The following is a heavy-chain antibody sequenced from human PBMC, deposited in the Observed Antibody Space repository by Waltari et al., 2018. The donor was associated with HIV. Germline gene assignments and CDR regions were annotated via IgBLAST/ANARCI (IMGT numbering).Heavy chain of an antibody. CDR1: GFTFRSYA. D-gene: IGHD3-9*01. J-gene: IGHJ4*02. Sequence: EVQVVESGGTLVQPGGSLRLFCSASGFTFRSYAIHWVRQTPGEGLEYVSAVSGNGHYTYYAGSLKGRFTITRDNSNNTVWLQMRSLRAEDTAVYYCAKGNYDVLAGYYGPSFECWGQGTLVTVSS. CDR2: VSGNGHYT. V-gene: IGHV3-64D*06. CDR3: AKGNYDVLAGYYGPSFEC.